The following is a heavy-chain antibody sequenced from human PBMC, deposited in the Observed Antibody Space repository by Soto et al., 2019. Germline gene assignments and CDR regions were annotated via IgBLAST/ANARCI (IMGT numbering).Heavy chain of an antibody. CDR3: ARGEQYSERIFDY. D-gene: IGHD1-26*01. CDR1: GDSVSSNSVG. V-gene: IGHV6-1*01. Sequence: SQTRSLPCAITGDSVSSNSVGWSWVRQSPSRGLEWLGRTYYRSKWYYEYAVSVRGRITINPDTSKNQYSLQLNSVTPEDTAVYFCARGEQYSERIFDYWGQGTLVTVS. J-gene: IGHJ4*01. CDR2: TYYRSKWYY.